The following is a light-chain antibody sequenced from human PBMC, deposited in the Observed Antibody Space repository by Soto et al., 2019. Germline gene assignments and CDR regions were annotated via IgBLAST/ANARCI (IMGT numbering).Light chain of an antibody. CDR2: GNT. Sequence: QSVLSQPPSASGTPGQRVTISCSGSSSNIGRNYIYWYQQLPGTAPKLLIYGNTQRPSGVPDRFSGSKPGTSVSLAISGLRSEDVADYYCAAWDDSLRGYVFGTGTKVTVL. V-gene: IGLV1-47*02. CDR3: AAWDDSLRGYV. J-gene: IGLJ1*01. CDR1: SSNIGRNY.